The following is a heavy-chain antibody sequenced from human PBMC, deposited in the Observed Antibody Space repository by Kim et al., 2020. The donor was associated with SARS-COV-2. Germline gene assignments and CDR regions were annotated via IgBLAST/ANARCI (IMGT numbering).Heavy chain of an antibody. Sequence: ASVKVSCKVSGYTLTELSMHWVRQAPGKGLEWMGGFDPEDGETIYAQKFQGRVTMTEDTSTDTAYMELSSLRSEDTAVSYCATVVAYYYDSSGYSRYFDLWGGGTLVTVS. CDR3: ATVVAYYYDSSGYSRYFDL. CDR1: GYTLTELS. D-gene: IGHD3-22*01. J-gene: IGHJ2*01. CDR2: FDPEDGET. V-gene: IGHV1-24*01.